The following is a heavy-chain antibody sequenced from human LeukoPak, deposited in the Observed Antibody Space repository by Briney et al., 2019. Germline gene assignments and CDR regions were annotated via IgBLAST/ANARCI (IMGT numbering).Heavy chain of an antibody. V-gene: IGHV3-64*01. J-gene: IGHJ4*02. CDR3: ARVGATGTADY. Sequence: GGSLRLSCAASGFTFSSYAMHWVRQAPGKGLEYVSVISSNGGSTYYANSVKGRFTISRDNSKNTLYLQMGSLRAEDTAVYYCARVGATGTADYWGQGTLVTVSS. CDR2: ISSNGGST. D-gene: IGHD1-1*01. CDR1: GFTFSSYA.